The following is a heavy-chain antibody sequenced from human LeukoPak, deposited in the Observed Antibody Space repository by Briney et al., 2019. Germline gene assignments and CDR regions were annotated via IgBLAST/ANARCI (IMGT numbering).Heavy chain of an antibody. CDR1: GFTFTSYS. V-gene: IGHV3-23*01. J-gene: IGHJ4*02. Sequence: GGSLRLSCAASGFTFTSYSMNWVRQAPGKGLEWVSTISGGGGSTYYADSVEGRFTISRDNSKNTLYLQVNSLRAEDTAVYYCTKGGKWDVTPFDYWGQGTLVTVSS. CDR2: ISGGGGST. D-gene: IGHD1-26*01. CDR3: TKGGKWDVTPFDY.